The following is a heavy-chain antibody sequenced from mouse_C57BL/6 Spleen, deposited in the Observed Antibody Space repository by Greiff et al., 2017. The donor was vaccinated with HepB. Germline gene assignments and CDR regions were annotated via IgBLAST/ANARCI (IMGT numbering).Heavy chain of an antibody. D-gene: IGHD1-1*02. V-gene: IGHV1-64*01. CDR1: GYTFTSYW. J-gene: IGHJ4*01. CDR2: IHPNSGST. Sequence: VQLQQSGAELVKPGASVKLSCKASGYTFTSYWMHWVKQRPGQGLEWIGMIHPNSGSTNYNEKFKSKATLTVDKSSSTAYMQLSSLTSEDSAVYYCARKVAVRWDYWGQGTSVTVSS. CDR3: ARKVAVRWDY.